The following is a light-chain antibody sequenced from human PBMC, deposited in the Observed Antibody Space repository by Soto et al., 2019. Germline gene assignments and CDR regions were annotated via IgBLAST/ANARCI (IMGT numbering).Light chain of an antibody. Sequence: EIVMTQSPATLSVSPGERATLSCRASQSIGSTLAWYQQKPGQAPRLLIYGASTSATGIPARFSGSGSGTEFTLSISSLQSEDFALYFCQHYNSWDTLGQGTKLEIK. J-gene: IGKJ2*01. CDR2: GAS. CDR1: QSIGST. V-gene: IGKV3-15*01. CDR3: QHYNSWDT.